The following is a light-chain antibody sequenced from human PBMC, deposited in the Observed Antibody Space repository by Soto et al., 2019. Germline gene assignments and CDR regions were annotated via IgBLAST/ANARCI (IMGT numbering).Light chain of an antibody. V-gene: IGLV2-14*01. CDR2: EAF. CDR3: SSFTSTNTWV. CDR1: SSDVGGHDY. Sequence: QSVLTQVASVSGSPGQSITISCTATSSDVGGHDYVSWYLQPPGKAPKLLIYEAFNRPSGVSDRFSGSKSGSTASLTISGLQAEDEGDYYCSSFTSTNTWVFGGGTKLTVL. J-gene: IGLJ3*02.